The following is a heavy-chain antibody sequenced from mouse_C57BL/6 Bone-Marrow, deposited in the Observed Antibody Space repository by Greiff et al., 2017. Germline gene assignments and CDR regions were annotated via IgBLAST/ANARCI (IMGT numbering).Heavy chain of an antibody. Sequence: EVKLVESGGGLVKPGGSLKLSCAASGFTFSDYGMHWVRQAPEKGLEWVAYISSGSSTLYYADTVKGRFTISRDNAKNTLFLQMTSLRTEDTAMYYCARGGYDEGAMDYWGQGTSVTVSS. CDR3: ARGGYDEGAMDY. V-gene: IGHV5-17*01. CDR1: GFTFSDYG. D-gene: IGHD2-2*01. J-gene: IGHJ4*01. CDR2: ISSGSSTL.